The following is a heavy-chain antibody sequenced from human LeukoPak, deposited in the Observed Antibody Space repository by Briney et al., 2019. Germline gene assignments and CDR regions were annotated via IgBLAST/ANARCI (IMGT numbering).Heavy chain of an antibody. D-gene: IGHD3-22*01. V-gene: IGHV4-30-4*08. CDR1: GFTVSSNY. Sequence: LRLSCAPSGFTVSSNYMSWVRQPPGKGLEWIGYIYYSGSTYYNPSLKSRVTISVDTSKNQFSLKLSSVTAADTAVYYCARVLGYFDSSGYLGDFYYYGMDVWGQGTTVTVSS. J-gene: IGHJ6*02. CDR3: ARVLGYFDSSGYLGDFYYYGMDV. CDR2: IYYSGST.